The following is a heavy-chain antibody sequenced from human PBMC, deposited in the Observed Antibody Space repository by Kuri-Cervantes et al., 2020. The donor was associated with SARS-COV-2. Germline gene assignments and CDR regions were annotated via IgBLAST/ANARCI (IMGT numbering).Heavy chain of an antibody. CDR3: ARAIQIDY. CDR1: GFTFSSYW. V-gene: IGHV3-74*01. J-gene: IGHJ4*02. Sequence: GESLKISCAASGFTFSSYWMHWVRQAPGKGLVWVSHINSDGSSTSYADSVKGRFTISRDNAKNTLYLQMNSLRAEDTAVYYCARAIQIDYWGQGTLVTVSS. CDR2: INSDGSST. D-gene: IGHD3-3*01.